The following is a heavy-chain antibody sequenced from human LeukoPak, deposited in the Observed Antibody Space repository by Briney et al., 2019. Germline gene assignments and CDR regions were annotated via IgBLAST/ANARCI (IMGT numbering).Heavy chain of an antibody. CDR2: INPNSGAT. CDR3: ARGNTGAFDY. J-gene: IGHJ4*02. D-gene: IGHD7-27*01. CDR1: GYTFTSFY. V-gene: IGHV1-2*02. Sequence: GASVKVSCKASGYTFTSFYLHWLRQAPGQGLEWMAWINPNSGATNFAQKFQGRVTMTRDMSISTAYMELNRLTSDDTAVYYCARGNTGAFDYWGQGTLVTVSS.